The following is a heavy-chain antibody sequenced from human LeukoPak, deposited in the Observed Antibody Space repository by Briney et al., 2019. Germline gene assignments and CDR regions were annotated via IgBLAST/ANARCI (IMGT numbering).Heavy chain of an antibody. CDR1: GFIFGGYA. J-gene: IGHJ4*02. D-gene: IGHD3-3*01. V-gene: IGHV3-30-3*01. CDR3: ARGFNDFWSGSQLEY. CDR2: ISYDGGKT. Sequence: PGGSLRLSCAASGFIFGGYAMPWVRQAPGKGLQWLAVISYDGGKTYYADSVEGRFTISRDNSKSTVYLEINSLRSEDKAIYYCARGFNDFWSGSQLEYWGQGTLVTVSS.